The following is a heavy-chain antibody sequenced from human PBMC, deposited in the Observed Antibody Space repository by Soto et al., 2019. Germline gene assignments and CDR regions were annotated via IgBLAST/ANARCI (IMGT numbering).Heavy chain of an antibody. D-gene: IGHD3-22*01. V-gene: IGHV3-23*01. Sequence: EVQLLESGGGLVQPGGSLRLSCAASGFTFSSYAMSWVRQAPGKGLEWVSAISGSGGSTYYADSVKGRFTISRDNSKNTLYLQMNSLRAEATAVYYCAKDYYYDSSGYRLNDAFDIWGQGTMVTVSS. CDR3: AKDYYYDSSGYRLNDAFDI. J-gene: IGHJ3*02. CDR1: GFTFSSYA. CDR2: ISGSGGST.